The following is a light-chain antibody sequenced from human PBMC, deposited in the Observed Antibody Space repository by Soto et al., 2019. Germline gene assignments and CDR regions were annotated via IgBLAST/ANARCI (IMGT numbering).Light chain of an antibody. J-gene: IGLJ1*01. V-gene: IGLV2-23*02. Sequence: QSALTQPASVSGSPGQSITISCTGTSSDVGNYNLVSWYQQHPGKAPKLMIYDVSKRPSGVSNRFSGSKSGNTASLTISGPQDDDEADYYCCSYAGDSYVFGTGTKLTVL. CDR1: SSDVGNYNL. CDR2: DVS. CDR3: CSYAGDSYV.